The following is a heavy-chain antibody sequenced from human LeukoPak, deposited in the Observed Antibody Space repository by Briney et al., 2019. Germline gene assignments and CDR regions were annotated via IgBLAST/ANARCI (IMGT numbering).Heavy chain of an antibody. V-gene: IGHV4-59*01. CDR1: GDSMSSYY. CDR2: MSYSGST. D-gene: IGHD5-18*01. J-gene: IGHJ3*02. CDR3: ARSIQLWLKGRAFDI. Sequence: SSETLSLTCIVSGDSMSSYYWSWIRQPPGKGLEWVGYMSYSGSTNYNPSLKSRVTISVDTSKNQFSLKLSSVTAADTAVYYCARSIQLWLKGRAFDIWGQGTMVTVSS.